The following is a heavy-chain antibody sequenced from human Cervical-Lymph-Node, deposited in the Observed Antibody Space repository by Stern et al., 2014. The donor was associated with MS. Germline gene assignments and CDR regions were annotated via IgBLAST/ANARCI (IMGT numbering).Heavy chain of an antibody. D-gene: IGHD3-10*01. CDR3: ARVPLYGTGTLIDY. V-gene: IGHV3-33*01. J-gene: IGHJ4*02. CDR1: GFTFTNYA. CDR2: IWFDGSDE. Sequence: QVQLVESGGGVVQPGRSLRLSCVASGFTFTNYAMHWVRQAPGKGLEWVAVIWFDGSDEYSTDSVKGRFTISRDNSKNTLYLQMNSLRPEDTAIYYCARVPLYGTGTLIDYWGQGTLVTVSS.